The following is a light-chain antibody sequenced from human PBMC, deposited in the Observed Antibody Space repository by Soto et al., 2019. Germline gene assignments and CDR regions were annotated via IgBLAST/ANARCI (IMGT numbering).Light chain of an antibody. J-gene: IGKJ5*01. CDR3: QNYDSAPIT. CDR2: AAS. Sequence: DIRMTQSPSSLSASVGNIVSITCRASQGISNYLAWYQQKPGKVPKVLIYAASTLQPGVPSRFSGSGSGTDFTLTINSLQPDDIATYYCQNYDSAPITFGQGTRLEIK. CDR1: QGISNY. V-gene: IGKV1-27*01.